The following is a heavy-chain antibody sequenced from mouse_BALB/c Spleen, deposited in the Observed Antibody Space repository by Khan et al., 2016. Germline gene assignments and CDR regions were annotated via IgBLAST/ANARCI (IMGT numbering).Heavy chain of an antibody. CDR3: ARLHYYGRFAY. D-gene: IGHD1-2*01. J-gene: IGHJ3*01. Sequence: EVQLVESGGGLVQPGGSLKLSCVASGFDFSRYWMSWVRQAPGKGLEWIGEINPDSSTINYTPSLKDKFIISRDNANNTLYLQMSKVRSEDTALYYCARLHYYGRFAYWGQGTLVTVSA. CDR1: GFDFSRYW. V-gene: IGHV4-1*02. CDR2: INPDSSTI.